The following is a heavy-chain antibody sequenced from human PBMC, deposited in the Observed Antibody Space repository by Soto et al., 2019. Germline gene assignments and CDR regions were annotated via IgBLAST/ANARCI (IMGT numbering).Heavy chain of an antibody. CDR1: EFTFSSYT. J-gene: IGHJ4*02. CDR3: AREWSISVAAPGY. V-gene: IGHV3-30-3*01. Sequence: QVQLVESGGGVVQPGRSLKLSCADSEFTFSSYTMYWVRQTPGKGLEWVAGISNDGGNTYYLDSVKGRFTISRDNSKNTLYLEINSLRVEDTAVYYCAREWSISVAAPGYWGQGTLVTVSS. D-gene: IGHD6-19*01. CDR2: ISNDGGNT.